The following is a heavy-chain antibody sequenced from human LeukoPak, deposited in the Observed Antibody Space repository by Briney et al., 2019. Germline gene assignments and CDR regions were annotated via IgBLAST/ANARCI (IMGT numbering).Heavy chain of an antibody. V-gene: IGHV1-69*13. CDR1: GGTFSSYA. D-gene: IGHD2-15*01. CDR2: IIPIFGTA. Sequence: ASVKVSCKASGGTFSSYAISWVRQAPGQGLEWMGGIIPIFGTANYAQKFQGRVTITADESTGTAYMELSSLRSEDTAVYYCARVGQYCSGGSCQIDYWGQGTLVTVSS. J-gene: IGHJ4*02. CDR3: ARVGQYCSGGSCQIDY.